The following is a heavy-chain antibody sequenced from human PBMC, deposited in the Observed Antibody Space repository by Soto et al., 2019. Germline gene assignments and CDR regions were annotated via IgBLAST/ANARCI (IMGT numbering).Heavy chain of an antibody. D-gene: IGHD3-10*01. CDR1: GGSISSSSYY. V-gene: IGHV4-39*01. Sequence: SETLSLTCTVSGGSISSSSYYWGWIRQPPGKGLEWIGSIYYSGSTYSNPSLKSRVTISVDTSKNQFSLKLSSVTAADTAVYYCARQDGFGEFYFDYWGQGTLVTVSS. CDR2: IYYSGST. CDR3: ARQDGFGEFYFDY. J-gene: IGHJ4*02.